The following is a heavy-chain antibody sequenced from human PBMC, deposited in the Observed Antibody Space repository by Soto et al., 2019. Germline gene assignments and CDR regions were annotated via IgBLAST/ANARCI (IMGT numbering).Heavy chain of an antibody. CDR1: GYTFTSYA. V-gene: IGHV1-3*01. D-gene: IGHD2-15*01. CDR3: ASQRTSYCSGGSCYSIYFDY. Sequence: GASVKVSCKASGYTFTSYAMHWVRQAPGQRLEWMGWINAGNGNTKYSLKFQGRVTITRDTSASTAYMELSSLRSEDTAVYYCASQRTSYCSGGSCYSIYFDYWGQGTLVTVSS. J-gene: IGHJ4*02. CDR2: INAGNGNT.